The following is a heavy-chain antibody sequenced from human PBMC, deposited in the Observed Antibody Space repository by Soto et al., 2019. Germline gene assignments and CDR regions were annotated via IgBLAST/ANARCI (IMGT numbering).Heavy chain of an antibody. Sequence: SETLSLTCAVYGGSFSGYYWSWIRQPPGKGLEWIGEINHSGSTNYNPSLKSRVTISVDTSKNQFSLKLSSVTAADTAVYYCARDGNWRLDYWGQGALVTVAS. J-gene: IGHJ4*02. CDR2: INHSGST. V-gene: IGHV4-34*01. CDR3: ARDGNWRLDY. CDR1: GGSFSGYY. D-gene: IGHD1-1*01.